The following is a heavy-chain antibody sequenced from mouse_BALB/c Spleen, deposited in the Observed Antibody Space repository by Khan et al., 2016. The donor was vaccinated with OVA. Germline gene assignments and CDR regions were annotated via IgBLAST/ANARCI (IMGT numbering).Heavy chain of an antibody. J-gene: IGHJ3*01. CDR1: GYTFTSYY. D-gene: IGHD1-1*02. Sequence: QVQLQQPGAELVKPGASVKISCKASGYTFTSYYMYWVKQRPGQGLEWLGGINPSDGGIIFNEKFKSKATLTVDKSSSTAYMELSSLTSEDSAVYYCARSGFGTPFAYWGQGTLVTVST. CDR3: ARSGFGTPFAY. V-gene: IGHV1S81*02. CDR2: INPSDGGI.